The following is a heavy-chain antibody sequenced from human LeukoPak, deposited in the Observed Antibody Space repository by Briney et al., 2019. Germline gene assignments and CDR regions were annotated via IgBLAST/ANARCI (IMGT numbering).Heavy chain of an antibody. D-gene: IGHD6-19*01. J-gene: IGHJ6*02. V-gene: IGHV4-4*07. Sequence: SETLSLICTVSGASIGLYYWSWIRQPAGKGLEWIGRIYTSGTSNYSPSLKSRVTMSLDLSKNQLSLKLNSVTAADTAVYYCARDRAVPHYYYGMDVWGQGTTVTVSS. CDR2: IYTSGTS. CDR3: ARDRAVPHYYYGMDV. CDR1: GASIGLYY.